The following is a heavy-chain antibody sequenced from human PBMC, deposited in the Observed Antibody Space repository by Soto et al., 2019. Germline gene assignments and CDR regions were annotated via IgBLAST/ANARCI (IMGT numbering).Heavy chain of an antibody. CDR2: ISYDGSNK. J-gene: IGHJ6*02. CDR3: AREVYSLLSARYYYGMDV. CDR1: GFTFSSYA. Sequence: PGGSLRLSCAASGFTFSSYAMHWVRQAPGKGLERVAVISYDGSNKYYADSVKGRFTISRDNSKNTLYLQMNSLRAEDTAVYYCAREVYSLLSARYYYGMDVWGQGTTVTVSS. V-gene: IGHV3-30-3*01. D-gene: IGHD5-18*01.